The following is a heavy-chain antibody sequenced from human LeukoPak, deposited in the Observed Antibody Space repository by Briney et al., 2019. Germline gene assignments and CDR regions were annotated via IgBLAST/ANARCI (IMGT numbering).Heavy chain of an antibody. CDR3: SRDGSGSGDV. CDR1: GFTFSSYE. D-gene: IGHD2-21*02. V-gene: IGHV3-48*03. Sequence: PGGSLRLSCAASGFTFSSYEMNWVRQAPGKGLEWVSYISGSGIPIYYADSVKGRFTIARDNAKNSLYLQMNSLIPEDTAVYYCSRDGSGSGDVWGQGTLVTVSS. J-gene: IGHJ4*02. CDR2: ISGSGIPI.